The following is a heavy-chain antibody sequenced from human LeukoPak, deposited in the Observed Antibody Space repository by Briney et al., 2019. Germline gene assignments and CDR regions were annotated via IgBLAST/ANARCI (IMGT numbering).Heavy chain of an antibody. V-gene: IGHV1-2*02. CDR3: ARMERHSSRNYYFDY. J-gene: IGHJ4*02. D-gene: IGHD6-13*01. CDR2: INPNSGGT. Sequence: ASVKVSCKASGYTFTGYYMHWVRQAPGQGLEWMGWINPNSGGTNYAQKFQGRVTMTRDTSISTAYMELSRLRSDDTAVYYCARMERHSSRNYYFDYWGQGTLVTVSS. CDR1: GYTFTGYY.